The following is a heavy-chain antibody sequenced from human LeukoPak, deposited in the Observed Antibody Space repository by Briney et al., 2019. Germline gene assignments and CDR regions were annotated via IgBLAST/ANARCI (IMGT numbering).Heavy chain of an antibody. CDR2: IHYTGRT. D-gene: IGHD3-10*01. CDR1: GASINTTNFY. Sequence: SGTLSLTCTVSGASINTTNFYWAWIRHPPGKGLESIGNIHYTGRTYSNSSLNSRVTISVDTSKNQFSLKLTSVSAADTAVYYCARQGSMTRGGYWLDPWGRGPLVIVSS. CDR3: ARQGSMTRGGYWLDP. J-gene: IGHJ5*02. V-gene: IGHV4-39*01.